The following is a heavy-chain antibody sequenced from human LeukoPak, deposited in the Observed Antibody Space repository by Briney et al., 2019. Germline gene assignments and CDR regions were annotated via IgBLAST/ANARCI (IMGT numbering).Heavy chain of an antibody. V-gene: IGHV4-39*01. CDR2: IYYSGST. D-gene: IGHD6-13*01. J-gene: IGHJ4*02. CDR1: GGSISSSSYY. Sequence: PPETLSLTCTVSGGSISSSSYYWGWIRQPPGKGLEWIGSIYYSGSTYYNPSLKSRVTISVDTSKNQFSLKLSSVTAADTAVYYCATIAAAASDYWGQGTLVTVSS. CDR3: ATIAAAASDY.